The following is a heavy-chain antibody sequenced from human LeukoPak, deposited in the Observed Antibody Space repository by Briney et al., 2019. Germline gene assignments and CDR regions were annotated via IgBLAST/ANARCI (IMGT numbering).Heavy chain of an antibody. CDR3: ARMEGIIDY. Sequence: GGSLRLSCAASGFAFSTYWMHWVRQAPGKGLEWVSRINPDGITTTYADSVKGRFTISRDNAKKSLYLQMNSLRVEDTAVYYCARMEGIIDYWGQGTLVTVSS. V-gene: IGHV3-74*01. D-gene: IGHD2/OR15-2a*01. CDR1: GFAFSTYW. CDR2: INPDGITT. J-gene: IGHJ4*02.